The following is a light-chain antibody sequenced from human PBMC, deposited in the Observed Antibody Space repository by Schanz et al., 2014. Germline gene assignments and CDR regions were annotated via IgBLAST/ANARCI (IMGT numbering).Light chain of an antibody. CDR1: QDVSKY. CDR3: QQYDRFHRG. CDR2: DAS. J-gene: IGKJ3*01. Sequence: IQLTQSPSSLSASVGDRVTITCQASQDVSKYLNWYQHKPGKAPKVLIYDASNLETGVSSRFSGSGSETDFTSTISSLQPEDVATYYCQQYDRFHRGFGPGTKVDIK. V-gene: IGKV1-33*01.